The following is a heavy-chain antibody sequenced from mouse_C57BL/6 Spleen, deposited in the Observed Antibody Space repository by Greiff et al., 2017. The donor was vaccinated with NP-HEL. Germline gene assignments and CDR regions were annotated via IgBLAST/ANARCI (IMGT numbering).Heavy chain of an antibody. V-gene: IGHV1-76*01. CDR2: IYPGSGNT. CDR3: ALYDYDGNAMDY. D-gene: IGHD2-4*01. Sequence: QVQLQQSGAELVRPGASVKLSCKASGYTFTDYYINWVKQRPGQGLEWIARIYPGSGNTYYNEKFKGKATLTAEKSSSTAYMQLSSLTSEDSAVYFCALYDYDGNAMDYWGQGTSVTVSS. CDR1: GYTFTDYY. J-gene: IGHJ4*01.